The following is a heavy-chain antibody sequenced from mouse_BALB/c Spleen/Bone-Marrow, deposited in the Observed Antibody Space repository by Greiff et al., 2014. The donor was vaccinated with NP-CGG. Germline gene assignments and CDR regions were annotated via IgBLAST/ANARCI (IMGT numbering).Heavy chain of an antibody. CDR3: ARSAYYGSSYGAMDY. D-gene: IGHD1-1*01. J-gene: IGHJ4*01. CDR1: GYAFSSSW. V-gene: IGHV1-82*01. CDR2: IYPGDGDT. Sequence: QVQLQQSGPELVKPGASVKISCTGSGYAFSSSWMNWVKQRPGQGLEWIGRIYPGDGDTNSNGRFKGKATLTADRSSNTAYMQLSSLTSVDSAVYFSARSAYYGSSYGAMDYWGQGTSVTVSS.